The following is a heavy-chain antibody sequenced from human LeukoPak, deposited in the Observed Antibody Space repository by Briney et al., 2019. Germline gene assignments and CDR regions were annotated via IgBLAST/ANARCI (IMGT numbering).Heavy chain of an antibody. CDR3: ASRMKYCSSTSCYKDAFDI. Sequence: SETLSLTCTVSGGSISSYYWSWIRQPPGKGLEWIGSIYYSGSTNYNPSLKSRVTISVDTSKNQFSLKLSSVTAADTAVYYCASRMKYCSSTSCYKDAFDIWGQGTMVTVST. D-gene: IGHD2-2*02. CDR2: IYYSGST. J-gene: IGHJ3*02. CDR1: GGSISSYY. V-gene: IGHV4-59*01.